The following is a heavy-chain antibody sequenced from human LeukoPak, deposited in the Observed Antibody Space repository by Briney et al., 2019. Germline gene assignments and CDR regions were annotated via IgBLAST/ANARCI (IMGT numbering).Heavy chain of an antibody. D-gene: IGHD3-10*01. CDR3: AKARGSGSPQTGDYYYYYGMDV. Sequence: GGSLRLSCAASGFTFSSYAMSWVRQAPGKGLEWVSAISGSGGSTYYADSVKGRFTISRDNSKNTLYLQMNSLRAEDTAVYYCAKARGSGSPQTGDYYYYYGMDVWGQGTTVTVSS. J-gene: IGHJ6*02. V-gene: IGHV3-23*01. CDR2: ISGSGGST. CDR1: GFTFSSYA.